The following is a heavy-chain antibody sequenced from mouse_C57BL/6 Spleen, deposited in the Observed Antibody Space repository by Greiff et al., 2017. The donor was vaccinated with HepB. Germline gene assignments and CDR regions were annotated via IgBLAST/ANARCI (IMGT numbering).Heavy chain of an antibody. CDR3: AREDDGDAMDY. V-gene: IGHV1-82*01. CDR2: IYPGDGDT. Sequence: VQLQQSGPELVKPGASVKISCKASGYAFSSSWMNWVKLGPGKGLEWIGRIYPGDGDTNYNGKFKGKATLTADKSSSTAYMQLSSLTSEDSAVYFCAREDDGDAMDYWGQGTSVTVSS. CDR1: GYAFSSSW. J-gene: IGHJ4*01. D-gene: IGHD2-3*01.